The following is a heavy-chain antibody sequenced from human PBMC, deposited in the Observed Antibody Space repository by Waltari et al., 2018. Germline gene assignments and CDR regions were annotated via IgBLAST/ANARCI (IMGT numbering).Heavy chain of an antibody. D-gene: IGHD2-15*01. CDR3: ARSNCSGDNCHLNSHWYFDL. V-gene: IGHV4-4*02. CDR2: IYQGGST. Sequence: QVQLQESDPGLVNPSGIMSLTCAVSGGSISSSNWWSWFRQPPGKGLQWVGEIYQGGSTNYNPSLKSRVTISVDKSKNQFSLNLSSVTAADTDVYYCARSNCSGDNCHLNSHWYFDLWGRGTLVTVSS. CDR1: GGSISSSNW. J-gene: IGHJ2*01.